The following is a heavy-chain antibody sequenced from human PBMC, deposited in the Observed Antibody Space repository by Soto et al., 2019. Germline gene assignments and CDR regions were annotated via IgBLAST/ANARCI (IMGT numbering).Heavy chain of an antibody. CDR3: ARDAEYCSGGSCYEPHNWFDP. Sequence: PGGSLRLSCAASGFTFSSYWMHWVRQAPGKGLVWVSRINSDGSSTSYADSVKGRFTISRDNAKNTLYLQVNSLRAEDTAVYYCARDAEYCSGGSCYEPHNWFDPWGQGTLVTVSS. CDR2: INSDGSST. D-gene: IGHD2-15*01. J-gene: IGHJ5*02. V-gene: IGHV3-74*01. CDR1: GFTFSSYW.